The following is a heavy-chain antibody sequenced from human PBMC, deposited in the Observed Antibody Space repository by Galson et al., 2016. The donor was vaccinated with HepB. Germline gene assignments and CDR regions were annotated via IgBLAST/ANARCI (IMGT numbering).Heavy chain of an antibody. D-gene: IGHD6-19*01. CDR3: AKDKTSGYSSGWYYFDY. Sequence: SLRLSCAASGFSLAEYAIHWVRQAPGKGLEWVSGISWNGRTLGYADSVKGRFTISKDYAKNPLYLQMNSLRPEDTALYYCAKDKTSGYSSGWYYFDYWGQGTLVTASS. J-gene: IGHJ4*02. CDR1: GFSLAEYA. V-gene: IGHV3-9*01. CDR2: ISWNGRTL.